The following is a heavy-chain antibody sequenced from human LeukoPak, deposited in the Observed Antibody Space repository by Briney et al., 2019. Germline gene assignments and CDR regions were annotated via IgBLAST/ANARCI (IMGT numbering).Heavy chain of an antibody. Sequence: GGSLRLSCAASGFTVSSNYMSWVRQAPGKGLEWVSVIYSGGSTYFADSVKGRFTISRDYSKNTLYLQINSLRAEDTAVYYCAKVPYSGSYYAFDIWGQGTMVTVSS. CDR2: IYSGGST. J-gene: IGHJ3*02. CDR1: GFTVSSNY. V-gene: IGHV3-53*01. D-gene: IGHD1-26*01. CDR3: AKVPYSGSYYAFDI.